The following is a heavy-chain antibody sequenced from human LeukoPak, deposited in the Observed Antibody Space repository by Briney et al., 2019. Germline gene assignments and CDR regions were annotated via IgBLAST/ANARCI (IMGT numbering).Heavy chain of an antibody. D-gene: IGHD4-23*01. CDR1: GVSFSDYS. V-gene: IGHV4-34*01. CDR3: ARLRWGAFDI. J-gene: IGHJ3*02. CDR2: INHRGST. Sequence: SEPLSLTCAVSGVSFSDYSWSWIRQPPGKGLEWIGEINHRGSTNYNPSLKSRVTISVDTSNNHLSLRLSSVTAADTAVYYCARLRWGAFDIWSQGTMVTVSS.